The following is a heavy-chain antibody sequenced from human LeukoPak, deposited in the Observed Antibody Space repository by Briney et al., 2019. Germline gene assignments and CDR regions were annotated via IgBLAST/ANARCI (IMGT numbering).Heavy chain of an antibody. Sequence: GGSLRLSCAASVFTFSRYSMNWVRQAPGKGLEWLSSINSSSSYIYYADSVKGRFTISRDNAKHSLYLQMNSLRPEDTAVYYCARVNLDYYDSSGYYPEYFQHWGQGTLVTVSS. D-gene: IGHD3-22*01. V-gene: IGHV3-21*01. J-gene: IGHJ1*01. CDR1: VFTFSRYS. CDR3: ARVNLDYYDSSGYYPEYFQH. CDR2: INSSSSYI.